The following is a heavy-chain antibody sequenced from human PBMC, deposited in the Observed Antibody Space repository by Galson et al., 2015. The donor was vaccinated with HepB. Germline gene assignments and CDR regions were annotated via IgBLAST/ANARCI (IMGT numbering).Heavy chain of an antibody. CDR3: ARDQPLHYYDSSGSS. J-gene: IGHJ4*02. V-gene: IGHV1-69*04. CDR1: GGTFSTYA. Sequence: SVKVSCKASGGTFSTYAISWVRQAPGQGLEWMGRIIPILGIANYAQKFQGRVTITADKSTSTAYMELSSLRSEDTAVYYCARDQPLHYYDSSGSSWGQGTLVTVSS. D-gene: IGHD3-22*01. CDR2: IIPILGIA.